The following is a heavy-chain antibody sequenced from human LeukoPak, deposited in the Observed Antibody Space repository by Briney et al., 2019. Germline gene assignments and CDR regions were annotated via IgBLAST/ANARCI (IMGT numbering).Heavy chain of an antibody. CDR1: GGSISSYY. D-gene: IGHD6-13*01. CDR2: IYYSGST. J-gene: IGHJ4*02. CDR3: ARERVYSSSWYGGYYFDY. Sequence: SETPSLTCTVSGGSISSYYWSWIRQPPGKGLEWIGYIYYSGSTNYNPSLKSRVTISVDTSKNQFSLKLSSVTAADTAVYYCARERVYSSSWYGGYYFDYWGQGTLVTVSS. V-gene: IGHV4-59*01.